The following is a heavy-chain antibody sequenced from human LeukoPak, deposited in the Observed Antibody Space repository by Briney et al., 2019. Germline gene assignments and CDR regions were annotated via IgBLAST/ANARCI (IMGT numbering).Heavy chain of an antibody. CDR1: GFTFSDYW. CDR2: IKQDGSEK. CDR3: ARDRGQTGYYWSYYYYMDV. Sequence: PGGSLRLSCATSGFTFSDYWMTWVRQAPGKGLECVANIKQDGSEKYYVDSVKGRFTISRDNAKNPLYLQMNSLRAEDTAVYYCARDRGQTGYYWSYYYYMDVWGIGTTVTVSS. V-gene: IGHV3-7*01. J-gene: IGHJ6*03. D-gene: IGHD3-9*01.